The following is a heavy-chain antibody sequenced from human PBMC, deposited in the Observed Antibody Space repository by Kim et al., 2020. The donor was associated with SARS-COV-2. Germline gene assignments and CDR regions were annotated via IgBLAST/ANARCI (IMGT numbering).Heavy chain of an antibody. CDR3: ARDYGIVPAAIPFDY. V-gene: IGHV3-30*04. D-gene: IGHD2-2*01. J-gene: IGHJ4*02. Sequence: DSVKGRFTLSRDNSTNTLYLQMNSLRAEETAVYYCARDYGIVPAAIPFDYWGQGTLVTVSS.